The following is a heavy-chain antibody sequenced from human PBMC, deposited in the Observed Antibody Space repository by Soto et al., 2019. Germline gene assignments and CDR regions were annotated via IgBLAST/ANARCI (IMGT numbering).Heavy chain of an antibody. CDR1: GFTFSRNA. Sequence: GGSLRLSCAASGFTFSRNAMSWVRQAPGKGLEWVSVMSGSGGSTYYADSVTGRFTISRDNSKNTLYLQMNSLRAEDTAVYYCAKGYREYSSSWFDYWGQGTLVTVSS. D-gene: IGHD6-13*01. CDR2: MSGSGGST. V-gene: IGHV3-23*01. J-gene: IGHJ4*02. CDR3: AKGYREYSSSWFDY.